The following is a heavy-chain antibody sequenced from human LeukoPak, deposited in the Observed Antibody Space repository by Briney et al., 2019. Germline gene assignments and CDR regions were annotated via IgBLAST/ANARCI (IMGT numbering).Heavy chain of an antibody. CDR1: GFTFSSYA. CDR2: ISGSGGIT. J-gene: IGHJ4*02. CDR3: AKDLPYDSSGYLGVPRVRTNDY. V-gene: IGHV3-23*01. D-gene: IGHD3-22*01. Sequence: GGSLRLSCAASGFTFSSYAMSWVRQAPGKGLEWVSAISGSGGITYYADSVKGRFTISRDNSKNTLYLQMNSLRAEDTAVYYCAKDLPYDSSGYLGVPRVRTNDYWGQGTLVTVSS.